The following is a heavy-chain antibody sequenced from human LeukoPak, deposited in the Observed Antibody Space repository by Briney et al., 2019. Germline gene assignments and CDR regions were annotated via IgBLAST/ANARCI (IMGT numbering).Heavy chain of an antibody. CDR3: ARGGIYGSGSHFDY. V-gene: IGHV4-34*01. J-gene: IGHJ4*02. D-gene: IGHD3-10*01. CDR1: GGSFSGYY. CDR2: INHSGST. Sequence: PSETLSLTCAVYGGSFSGYYWSWIRQPPGKGLEWIGEINHSGSTNYNPSLKSRVTISVDTSKNQFSLKLSSVTAADTAVYYCARGGIYGSGSHFDYWGQGTLVTVSS.